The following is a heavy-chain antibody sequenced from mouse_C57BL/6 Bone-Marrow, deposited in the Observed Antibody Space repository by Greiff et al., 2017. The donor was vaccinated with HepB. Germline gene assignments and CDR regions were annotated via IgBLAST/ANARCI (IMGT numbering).Heavy chain of an antibody. V-gene: IGHV6-6*01. CDR1: GFTFSDAW. CDR2: IRNKANNHAT. D-gene: IGHD1-1*01. J-gene: IGHJ3*01. Sequence: EVHLVESGGGLVQPGGSMKLSCAASGFTFSDAWMDWVRQSPEKGLEWVAEIRNKANNHATYYAESVKGRFTISRDDSKSSVYLQMNSLRAEDTGIYYCTSQGGFYYYGSRAWFAYWGQGTLVTVSA. CDR3: TSQGGFYYYGSRAWFAY.